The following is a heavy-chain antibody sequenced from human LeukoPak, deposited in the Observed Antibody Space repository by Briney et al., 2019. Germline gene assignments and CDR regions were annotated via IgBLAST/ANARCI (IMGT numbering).Heavy chain of an antibody. J-gene: IGHJ4*02. V-gene: IGHV3-23*01. D-gene: IGHD1-26*01. CDR3: AESPEWELLNFPY. Sequence: PGGSLRLSCAASGFIFSSYGMTWVRQAPGKGLEWVSAISGSGSGGSTYYADSGKGPFTSSRDNSKNTLYLQMNSLRAEATAVYYCAESPEWELLNFPYWGQGTLVTVPS. CDR2: ISGSGSGGST. CDR1: GFIFSSYG.